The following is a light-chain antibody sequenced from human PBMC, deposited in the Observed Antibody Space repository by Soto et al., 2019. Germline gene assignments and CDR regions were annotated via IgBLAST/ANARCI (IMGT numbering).Light chain of an antibody. CDR1: QGISSY. V-gene: IGKV1-9*01. CDR3: QQINSYPLT. Sequence: DIQLTQSTSFLSASVGDRVTITCRASQGISSYLAWYQQKPGEAPKLLIYAASTLQTGVPSRFSGSGSGTEFTLTISSLQPEDFATYYCQQINSYPLTFGGGTKVDI. J-gene: IGKJ4*01. CDR2: AAS.